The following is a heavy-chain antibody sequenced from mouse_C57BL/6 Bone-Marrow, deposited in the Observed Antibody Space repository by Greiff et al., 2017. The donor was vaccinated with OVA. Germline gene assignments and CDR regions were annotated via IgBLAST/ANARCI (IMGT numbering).Heavy chain of an antibody. CDR1: GYSITSGYY. J-gene: IGHJ1*03. CDR2: ISYDGSN. D-gene: IGHD2-4*01. CDR3: ARGRLRYFDV. V-gene: IGHV3-6*01. Sequence: EVKLQESGPGLVKPSQSLSLTCSVTGYSITSGYYWNWIRQFPGNKLEWMGYISYDGSNNYNPSLKNRISITRDTSKNQFFLKLNSVTTEDTATYYCARGRLRYFDVWGTGTTVTVSS.